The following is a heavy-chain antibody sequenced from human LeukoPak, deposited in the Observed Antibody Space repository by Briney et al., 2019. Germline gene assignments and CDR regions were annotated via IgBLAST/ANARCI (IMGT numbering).Heavy chain of an antibody. Sequence: SETLSLTCTVSGGSISSSSYYWGWIRQPPGKGLEWIGSIYYSGSTYYNPSLKSRVTISVDTSKNQFSLKLSSVTAADTAVYYCARLMVTMIVVVINAFDIWGQGTMVTVSS. CDR2: IYYSGST. V-gene: IGHV4-39*01. CDR1: GGSISSSSYY. J-gene: IGHJ3*02. CDR3: ARLMVTMIVVVINAFDI. D-gene: IGHD3-22*01.